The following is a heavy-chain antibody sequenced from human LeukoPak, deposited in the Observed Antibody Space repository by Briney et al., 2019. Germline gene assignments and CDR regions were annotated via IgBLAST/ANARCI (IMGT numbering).Heavy chain of an antibody. D-gene: IGHD4-17*01. CDR1: GGSVRSGGYC. CDR3: ARSLTVPHVDY. J-gene: IGHJ4*02. Sequence: SETLSLTCTVSGGSVRSGGYCLNWIRQHPGEGLEWIGFIYDSGNAYYNPSYNPSLKSRVTISVDTSENQFSLKLTSVTAADTAVYYCARSLTVPHVDYWGQGTLVTVSS. V-gene: IGHV4-31*03. CDR2: IYDSGNA.